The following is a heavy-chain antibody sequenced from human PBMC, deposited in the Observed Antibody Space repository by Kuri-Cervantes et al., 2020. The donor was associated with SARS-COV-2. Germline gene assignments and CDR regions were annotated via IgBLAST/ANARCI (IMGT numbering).Heavy chain of an antibody. CDR3: ARYLDWERGIDS. D-gene: IGHD3/OR15-3a*01. J-gene: IGHJ4*02. CDR1: GYSISSGYY. CDR2: IYHSGST. V-gene: IGHV4-38-2*02. Sequence: GSLRLSCTVSGYSISSGYYWGWIRQPPGKGLEWIGSIYHSGSTYYNPSLKSRVTISVDTSKNQFSLKLSSVTAADTAVYYCARYLDWERGIDSWGQGTLVTVSS.